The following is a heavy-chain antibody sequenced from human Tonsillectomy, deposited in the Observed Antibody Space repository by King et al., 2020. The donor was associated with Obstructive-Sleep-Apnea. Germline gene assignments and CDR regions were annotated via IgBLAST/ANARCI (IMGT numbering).Heavy chain of an antibody. CDR3: ARGWEYYDSNGPAFDN. Sequence: VQLVESGGGLVQPGGSLRLSCAASGFTVSSNYMSWVRQAPGKGLEWVSLIYSGGSTYNADSVKGRFTISRHNSKNTVYLQMNSLRAEDTAVYYCARGWEYYDSNGPAFDNWGQGTLVTVSS. V-gene: IGHV3-53*04. CDR1: GFTVSSNY. CDR2: IYSGGST. J-gene: IGHJ4*02. D-gene: IGHD3-22*01.